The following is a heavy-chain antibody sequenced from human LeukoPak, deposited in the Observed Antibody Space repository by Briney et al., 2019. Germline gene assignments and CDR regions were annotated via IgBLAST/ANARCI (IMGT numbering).Heavy chain of an antibody. CDR3: ARDTVTGTGVNFDY. CDR1: GYSFTSHG. CDR2: ISAYNGDT. J-gene: IGHJ4*02. Sequence: GASVKVSCKASGYSFTSHGISWVREAPGQGLELMGWISAYNGDTNYAQKFQGRVTMTTDTSTSTMTAYMELRSLRPDDTAVYYCARDTVTGTGVNFDYWGQGTLVTVSS. D-gene: IGHD1-20*01. V-gene: IGHV1-18*01.